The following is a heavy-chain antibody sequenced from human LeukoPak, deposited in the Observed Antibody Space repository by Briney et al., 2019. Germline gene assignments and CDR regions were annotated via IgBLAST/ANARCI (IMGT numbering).Heavy chain of an antibody. D-gene: IGHD4-11*01. CDR1: GGSISSYY. CDR3: ARDYSNYVGSPSFVY. CDR2: IYTSGST. Sequence: SETLSLTGTVSGGSISSYYLSWIRQPGGKGLEWIGRIYTSGSTNYNPSLKSRVTMSVDTSKNQFSLKLSSVAAADTDVYDCARDYSNYVGSPSFVYWGQGTLVTVSS. J-gene: IGHJ4*02. V-gene: IGHV4-4*07.